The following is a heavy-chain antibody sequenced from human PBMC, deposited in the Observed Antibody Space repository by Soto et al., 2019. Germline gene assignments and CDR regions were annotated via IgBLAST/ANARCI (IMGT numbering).Heavy chain of an antibody. Sequence: DVQLVETGGGLTQPGRSLRLSCAASGFIVSSSYMTWVRQAPGKGLEWVSVIYADGRTYYADSVKGRFNISRDNSKNRLYLQMNVLSAEDSAVYYVARCGSWYGQFYFDCWGQGTLVTVSS. J-gene: IGHJ4*02. CDR1: GFIVSSSY. D-gene: IGHD6-13*01. CDR2: IYADGRT. CDR3: ARCGSWYGQFYFDC. V-gene: IGHV3-53*02.